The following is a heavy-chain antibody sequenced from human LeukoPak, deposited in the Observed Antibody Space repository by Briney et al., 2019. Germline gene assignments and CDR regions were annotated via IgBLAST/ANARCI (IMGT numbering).Heavy chain of an antibody. CDR3: AKVFSYDSSGYYLQGSGNWFDP. Sequence: GGSLRLSCAASGFTFSSYAMSWVRQAPGKGLEWVSAISGSGGSTYYADSVKGRFTISRDNSKNTLYLQMNSLRAEDTAVYYCAKVFSYDSSGYYLQGSGNWFDPWGQGTLVTVSS. V-gene: IGHV3-23*01. CDR1: GFTFSSYA. D-gene: IGHD3-22*01. CDR2: ISGSGGST. J-gene: IGHJ5*02.